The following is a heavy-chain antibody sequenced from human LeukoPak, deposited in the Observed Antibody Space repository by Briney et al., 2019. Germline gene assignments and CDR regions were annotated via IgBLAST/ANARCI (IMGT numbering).Heavy chain of an antibody. CDR2: INPSGGST. V-gene: IGHV1-46*01. CDR1: GYTFTSYY. Sequence: GASVKVSCKASGYTFTSYYMHWVRQAPGQGLEWMGIINPSGGSTSYAQKFQGRVTMTRDTSTSTVYMELSSLRSEDTAVYYCARPRPRFCGGDCYFNWGQGTLVTVSS. D-gene: IGHD2-21*02. CDR3: ARPRPRFCGGDCYFN. J-gene: IGHJ4*02.